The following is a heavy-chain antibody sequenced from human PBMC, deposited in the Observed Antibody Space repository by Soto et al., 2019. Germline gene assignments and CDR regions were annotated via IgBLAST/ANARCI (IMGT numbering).Heavy chain of an antibody. Sequence: GGSLRLSCAASGFTFSDYYMSWIRQAPGKGLEWVSYISSSGSTINYADSVKGRFTISRDNAKNSLYLQMNSLRAEDTAVYYCARDRVLVAAYYFDYWGQGTLVTVSS. J-gene: IGHJ4*02. CDR3: ARDRVLVAAYYFDY. V-gene: IGHV3-11*04. CDR2: ISSSGSTI. CDR1: GFTFSDYY. D-gene: IGHD2-8*02.